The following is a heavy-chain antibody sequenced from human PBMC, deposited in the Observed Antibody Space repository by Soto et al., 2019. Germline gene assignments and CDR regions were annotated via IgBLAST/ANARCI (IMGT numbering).Heavy chain of an antibody. CDR2: ISYDGSNK. J-gene: IGHJ4*02. D-gene: IGHD6-6*01. V-gene: IGHV3-30-3*01. CDR1: GFTFSSYA. CDR3: ARDVRQYSSSSYYFDY. Sequence: PGGSLRLSCAASGFTFSSYAMHWVRQAPGKGLEWVAVISYDGSNKYYADSVKGRFTISRDNSKNTLYLQMNSLRAEDTAVYYCARDVRQYSSSSYYFDYWGQGTLVTAPQ.